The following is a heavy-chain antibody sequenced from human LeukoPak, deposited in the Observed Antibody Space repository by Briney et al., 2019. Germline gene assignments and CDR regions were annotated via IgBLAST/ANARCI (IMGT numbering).Heavy chain of an antibody. D-gene: IGHD5-24*01. Sequence: GGSLRLSCAASGFTVSSNYMSWVRQAPGKGLEWVSVIYSGGSTYYADSVKGRFTISRDNAKNSLYLQMNSLRAEDTAVYYCARDGVRDGLYFDYWGQGTLVTVSS. CDR3: ARDGVRDGLYFDY. V-gene: IGHV3-53*01. CDR2: IYSGGST. J-gene: IGHJ4*02. CDR1: GFTVSSNY.